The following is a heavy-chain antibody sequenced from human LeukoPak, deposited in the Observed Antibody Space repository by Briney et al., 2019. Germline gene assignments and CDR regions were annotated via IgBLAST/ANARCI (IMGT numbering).Heavy chain of an antibody. V-gene: IGHV3-7*01. Sequence: TGGSLRLSCAVSGLTFSSSWMDWVRQAPGKGPEWVASINPDGNKKYSADSVKGRFTISRDNAENSLYPQMNSLRVEDTAFYYCARDLAYSRLDYWGQGMLVTVSS. CDR3: ARDLAYSRLDY. CDR2: INPDGNKK. D-gene: IGHD5-18*01. CDR1: GLTFSSSW. J-gene: IGHJ4*02.